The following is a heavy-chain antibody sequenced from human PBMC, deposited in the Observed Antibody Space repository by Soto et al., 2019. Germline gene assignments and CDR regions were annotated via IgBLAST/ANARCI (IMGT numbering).Heavy chain of an antibody. J-gene: IGHJ4*02. CDR3: AKSHPEYYYDSSGYYSEGIYYFDY. CDR2: ISGSGGST. Sequence: GGSLRLSCAASGFTFSSYAMSWVRQAPGKGLEWVSAISGSGGSTYYADSVKGRFTTSRDNSKNTLYLQMNSLRAEDTAVYYCAKSHPEYYYDSSGYYSEGIYYFDYWGQGTLVTVSS. CDR1: GFTFSSYA. V-gene: IGHV3-23*01. D-gene: IGHD3-22*01.